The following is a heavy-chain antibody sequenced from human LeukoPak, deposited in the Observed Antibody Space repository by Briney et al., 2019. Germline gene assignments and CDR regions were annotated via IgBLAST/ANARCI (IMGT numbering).Heavy chain of an antibody. CDR1: GGSFSGYY. J-gene: IGHJ6*03. Sequence: PSETLSLTCAVYGGSFSGYYWSWIRQPPGKGLEWIGEINHSGSTNYNPSLKSRVTISVDTSKNQFSLKLSSVTAADTAVYYCARRILYYYYMDVWGKGTTVTVSS. CDR2: INHSGST. V-gene: IGHV4-34*01. D-gene: IGHD2/OR15-2a*01. CDR3: ARRILYYYYMDV.